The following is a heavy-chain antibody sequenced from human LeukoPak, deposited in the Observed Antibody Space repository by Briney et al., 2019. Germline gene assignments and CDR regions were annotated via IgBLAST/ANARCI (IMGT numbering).Heavy chain of an antibody. CDR2: IKQDGSDK. Sequence: PGGSLRLSCAASGFTVSSYWMSWVRQAPGKGLEWVANIKQDGSDKYYVDSVKGRFTISRDNAKNSLYLRMNTLRAEDTAVYYCARNRGEGSGYAGPNDYWGQGALVTVSS. CDR1: GFTVSSYW. J-gene: IGHJ4*02. D-gene: IGHD5-12*01. V-gene: IGHV3-7*04. CDR3: ARNRGEGSGYAGPNDY.